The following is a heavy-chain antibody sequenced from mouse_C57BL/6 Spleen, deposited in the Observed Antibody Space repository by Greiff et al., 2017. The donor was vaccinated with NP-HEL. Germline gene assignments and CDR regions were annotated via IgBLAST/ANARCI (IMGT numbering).Heavy chain of an antibody. Sequence: DVKLVESGGGLVQPKGSLKLSCAASGFSFNTYAMNWVRQAPGKGLEWVARIRSKSNNYATYYADSVKDRFTISRDDSESMLYLQMNNLKTEDTAMYYCVRAYGSSYGFDYWGQGTTLTVSS. V-gene: IGHV10-1*01. J-gene: IGHJ2*01. CDR1: GFSFNTYA. CDR2: IRSKSNNYAT. CDR3: VRAYGSSYGFDY. D-gene: IGHD1-1*01.